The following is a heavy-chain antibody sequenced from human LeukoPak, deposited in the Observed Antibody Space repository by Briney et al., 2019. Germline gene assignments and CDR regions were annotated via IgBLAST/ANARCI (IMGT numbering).Heavy chain of an antibody. J-gene: IGHJ6*03. CDR2: IKQDGSEK. Sequence: GGSLRVSCAASGFTFSSYWMSWVRQAPGKGLEWVANIKQDGSEKYYVDSVKGRFTISRDNAKNSLYLQMNSLRAEDTAVFYCARDGVQLWSPYYMDVWGKGTTVTVSS. CDR3: ARDGVQLWSPYYMDV. CDR1: GFTFSSYW. V-gene: IGHV3-7*01. D-gene: IGHD5-18*01.